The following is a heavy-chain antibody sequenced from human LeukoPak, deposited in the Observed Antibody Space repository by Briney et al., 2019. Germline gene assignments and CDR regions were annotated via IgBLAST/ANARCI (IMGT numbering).Heavy chain of an antibody. Sequence: PGGSLRLSCAASGFTFSGSPMHWVRQASGRGLEWVGRIESITNNYATTYVASVKGRFTISRDDSKNTAYLQMNSLKTEDTAVYYCTTKPTDYWGQGTLVTVSS. V-gene: IGHV3-73*01. J-gene: IGHJ4*02. CDR3: TTKPTDY. CDR2: IESITNNYAT. CDR1: GFTFSGSP.